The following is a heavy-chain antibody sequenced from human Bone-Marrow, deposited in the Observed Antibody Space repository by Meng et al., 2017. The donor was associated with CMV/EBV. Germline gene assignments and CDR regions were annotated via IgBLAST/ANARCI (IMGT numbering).Heavy chain of an antibody. CDR1: GYTFTGYY. J-gene: IGHJ6*02. Sequence: ASVKVSCKASGYTFTGYYMHWVRQAPGQGLEWMGWINPNSGGTNYAQKFQGRVTMTRDTSISTAYMELSRLRSDDTAVYYCARDRSAVVNYYYYGMDVWGQGTTVTSP. V-gene: IGHV1-2*02. D-gene: IGHD6-13*01. CDR2: INPNSGGT. CDR3: ARDRSAVVNYYYYGMDV.